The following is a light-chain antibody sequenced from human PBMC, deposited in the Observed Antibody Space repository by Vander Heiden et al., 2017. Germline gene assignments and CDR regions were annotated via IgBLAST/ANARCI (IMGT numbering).Light chain of an antibody. J-gene: IGKJ2*01. V-gene: IGKV1-39*01. CDR2: TAS. Sequence: DIQMTQSPSSLSASVGDRVTITCRASQSISSYLNWYQQKPGKAPKLLIYTASSLQSGVPSRFSGSGSGTDFTLTISRLQPEDFATYYCQHSDSTPHTFGQGTKLEIK. CDR1: QSISSY. CDR3: QHSDSTPHT.